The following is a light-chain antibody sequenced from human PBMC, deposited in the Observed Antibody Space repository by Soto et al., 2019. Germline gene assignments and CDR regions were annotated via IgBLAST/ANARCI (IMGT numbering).Light chain of an antibody. J-gene: IGKJ5*01. CDR2: GAS. V-gene: IGKV3-20*01. CDR1: QSISSD. CDR3: QQYGSSPPIP. Sequence: EIVMTQPPATLSVYPGERATLSCRASQSISSDVAWYQQKPGQAPRLLIYGASSRATGIPDRFSGSGSGTDFTLTISSLDPEDFAVYYCQQYGSSPPIPFGQGTRLEIK.